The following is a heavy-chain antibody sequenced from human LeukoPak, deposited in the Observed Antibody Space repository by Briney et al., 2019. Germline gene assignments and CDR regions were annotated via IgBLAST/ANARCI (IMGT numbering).Heavy chain of an antibody. CDR2: IKQDGSER. CDR1: GFTFSSYW. D-gene: IGHD3-3*01. Sequence: PGGSLRLSCAASGFTFSSYWMSWVRQAPGKGLEWVANIKQDGSERNYVDPVKGRFTISRDNAKNSLSLQMNSLRAEDTAVYYCAREGVAYPFDYWGPGTLVTVSS. V-gene: IGHV3-7*01. J-gene: IGHJ4*02. CDR3: AREGVAYPFDY.